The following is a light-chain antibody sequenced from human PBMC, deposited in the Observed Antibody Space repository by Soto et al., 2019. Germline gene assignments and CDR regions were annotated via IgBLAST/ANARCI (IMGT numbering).Light chain of an antibody. CDR1: SSDVGSYNL. V-gene: IGLV2-23*02. J-gene: IGLJ1*01. CDR3: CSYAGSSTFYV. Sequence: QSVLTQPASVSGSPGQSITTSCTGTSSDVGSYNLVSWYQQHPGKAPKLMIYEVSKWPAGGSNRFSGSKSGNTASLTISGLQTEDEADYYCCSYAGSSTFYVFGTGTKVTVL. CDR2: EVS.